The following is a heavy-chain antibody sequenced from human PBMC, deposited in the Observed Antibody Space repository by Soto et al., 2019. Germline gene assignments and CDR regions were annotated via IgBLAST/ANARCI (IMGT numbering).Heavy chain of an antibody. CDR3: ARSKDTNGVCPIY. D-gene: IGHD2-8*01. J-gene: IGHJ4*02. Sequence: ASVKVSCKASGYTFTSYAMHWVRQAPGQRLEWMGWINAGNGNTKYSQKFQGRVTITRDTSASTAYMELSSLRSEDTAVYYCARSKDTNGVCPIYWGQGTLVTVSS. V-gene: IGHV1-3*01. CDR1: GYTFTSYA. CDR2: INAGNGNT.